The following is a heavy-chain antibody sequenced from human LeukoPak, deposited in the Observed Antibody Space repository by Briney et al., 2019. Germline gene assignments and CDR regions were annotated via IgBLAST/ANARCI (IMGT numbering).Heavy chain of an antibody. Sequence: GGSLRLSCAAPGFTFSSYGMSWVRQAPGKGLEWVSAISGSGGSTYYADSVKGRFTISRDNSKNTLYLQMNSLRAENTAVYYCAKELRSYTLFDYWGQGTLVTVSS. V-gene: IGHV3-23*01. D-gene: IGHD3-16*01. CDR2: ISGSGGST. J-gene: IGHJ4*02. CDR3: AKELRSYTLFDY. CDR1: GFTFSSYG.